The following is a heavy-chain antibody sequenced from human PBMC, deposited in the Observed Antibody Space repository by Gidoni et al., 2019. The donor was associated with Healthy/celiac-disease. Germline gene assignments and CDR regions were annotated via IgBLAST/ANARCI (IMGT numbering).Heavy chain of an antibody. J-gene: IGHJ4*02. CDR2: ISYDGSNK. CDR1: GFTFSRYA. CDR3: AREFVIGVAAMGHFDY. V-gene: IGHV3-30-3*01. D-gene: IGHD2-15*01. Sequence: QVQLVESGGGVVQPGRSLRLSCAASGFTFSRYAMHWVRQAPGKGLEWVAVISYDGSNKYYADSVKGRFTISRDNSKNTLYLQMNSLRAEDTAVYYCAREFVIGVAAMGHFDYWGQGTLVTVSS.